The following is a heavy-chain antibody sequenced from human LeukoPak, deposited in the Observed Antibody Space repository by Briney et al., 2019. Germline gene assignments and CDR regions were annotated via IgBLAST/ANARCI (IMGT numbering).Heavy chain of an antibody. Sequence: SETLSLTCAVYDGSFSGYYCSWIRQPPGKGLEWIGEINHSGSANYNPSLKSRVTILLDTSKNQFSLKLSSVTAADTAVYYCARGEKGTVAITTVGGIYYYYYMDVWGKGTTVTVSS. V-gene: IGHV4-34*01. J-gene: IGHJ6*03. CDR2: INHSGSA. CDR3: ARGEKGTVAITTVGGIYYYYYMDV. D-gene: IGHD3-22*01. CDR1: DGSFSGYY.